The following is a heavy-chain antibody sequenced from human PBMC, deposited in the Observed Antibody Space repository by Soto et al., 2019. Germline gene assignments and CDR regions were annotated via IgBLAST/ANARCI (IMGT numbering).Heavy chain of an antibody. CDR2: IYYSGST. V-gene: IGHV4-39*01. Sequence: QLQLQESGPGLVKPSETLSLTCTVSGGSISSSSYYWGWIRQPPGKGLEWIGSIYYSGSTNYLTSLKRRVTISVDTSKNQFSLKLSSVTAADTAVYYCARRGSSSWYGYWGQGTLVTVSS. CDR1: GGSISSSSYY. CDR3: ARRGSSSWYGY. D-gene: IGHD6-13*01. J-gene: IGHJ4*02.